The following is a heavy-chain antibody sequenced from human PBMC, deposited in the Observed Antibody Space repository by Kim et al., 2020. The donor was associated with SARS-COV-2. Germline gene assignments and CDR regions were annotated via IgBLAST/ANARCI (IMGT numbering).Heavy chain of an antibody. D-gene: IGHD1-26*01. CDR2: IKSKTDGGTT. V-gene: IGHV3-15*01. CDR1: GFTFSNAW. Sequence: GGSLRLSCAASGFTFSNAWMSWVRQAPGKGLEWVGRIKSKTDGGTTDYAAPVKGRFTISRDDSKNTLYLQMNSLKTEDTAVYYCTTDRLWELPLDYWGQGTLVTVSS. CDR3: TTDRLWELPLDY. J-gene: IGHJ4*02.